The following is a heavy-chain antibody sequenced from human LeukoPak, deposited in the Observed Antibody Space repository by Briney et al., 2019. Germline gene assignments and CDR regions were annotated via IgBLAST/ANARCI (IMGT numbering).Heavy chain of an antibody. CDR3: ARAVAKTGDFDY. CDR2: IYYSGST. CDR1: GVSISSYY. D-gene: IGHD4-23*01. Sequence: PSETLSLTCTVSGVSISSYYWSWIRQPPGKGLEWIGYIYYSGSTNYNPSLKSRVTISVDTSKNQFSLKLSSVTAADTAVYYCARAVAKTGDFDYWGQGTLVTVSS. J-gene: IGHJ4*02. V-gene: IGHV4-59*01.